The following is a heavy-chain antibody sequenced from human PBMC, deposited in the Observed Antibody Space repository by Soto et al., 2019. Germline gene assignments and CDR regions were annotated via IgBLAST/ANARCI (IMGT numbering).Heavy chain of an antibody. CDR3: ARHAAIAKFENGLDV. Sequence: SETLSLTCTVSGGSISSYYWSWIRQPPGKGLEWIGYIYYTGLSNSNPSLNSRVTMSVDTSKNQFSLKLSSVTAADTAMYYCARHAAIAKFENGLDVWGQGTTVTVSS. D-gene: IGHD2-15*01. CDR1: GGSISSYY. V-gene: IGHV4-59*01. CDR2: IYYTGLS. J-gene: IGHJ6*02.